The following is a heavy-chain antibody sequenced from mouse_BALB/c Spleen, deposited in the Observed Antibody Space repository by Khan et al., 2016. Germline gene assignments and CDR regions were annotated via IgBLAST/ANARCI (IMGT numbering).Heavy chain of an antibody. CDR2: INTHSGVP. J-gene: IGHJ2*01. Sequence: QIQLVQSGPELKKPGETVRISCKASGYTFTTAGMQWVQKMPGKGLKWIGWINTHSGVPKYAEDFKGRFAFSLETSASPAYLQIRNLNNEDTATYFCARTVGNYGYFDYWGQGTTLTVSS. D-gene: IGHD2-1*01. CDR3: ARTVGNYGYFDY. CDR1: GYTFTTAG. V-gene: IGHV9-4*02.